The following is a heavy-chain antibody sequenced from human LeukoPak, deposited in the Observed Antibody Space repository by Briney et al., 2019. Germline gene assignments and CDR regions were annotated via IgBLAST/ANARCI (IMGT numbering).Heavy chain of an antibody. CDR3: AKHGGDCPFDY. D-gene: IGHD2-21*02. Sequence: GRSLRLFCAASGFTFSSYGMHWVRQAPGKGLEWVAVISYDGSNKYYADSVKGRFTISRDNSKNTLYLQMNSLRAEDTAVYYCAKHGGDCPFDYWGQGTLVTVSS. V-gene: IGHV3-30*18. CDR1: GFTFSSYG. CDR2: ISYDGSNK. J-gene: IGHJ4*02.